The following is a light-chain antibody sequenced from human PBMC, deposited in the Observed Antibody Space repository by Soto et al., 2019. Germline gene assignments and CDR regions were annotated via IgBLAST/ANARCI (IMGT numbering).Light chain of an antibody. CDR1: SPNIGAGYD. CDR2: GNS. Sequence: QSVLTQPPSVSGAPGQRVTISCTGSSPNIGAGYDVHWYQQLPGTAPKLLIYGNSNRPSGVPDRFSGSKSGTSASLAITGLQAEYEADYYCQSYDSSLSGYVFGTGTKLTVL. CDR3: QSYDSSLSGYV. V-gene: IGLV1-40*01. J-gene: IGLJ1*01.